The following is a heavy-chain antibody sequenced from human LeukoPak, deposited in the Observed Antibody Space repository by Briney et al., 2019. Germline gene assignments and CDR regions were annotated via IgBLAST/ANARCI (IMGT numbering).Heavy chain of an antibody. V-gene: IGHV1-18*01. CDR2: ISAYNGNT. J-gene: IGHJ4*02. CDR3: ARDLGTGIAEPFDH. Sequence: GASVKVSCKASGYTFTNYGISWVRQAPGQGLEWMGWISAYNGNTNYAQKLQGRVTVTTDTSTSTACMELRSLRSDDTAVYYCARDLGTGIAEPFDHWGQGTLVTVSS. D-gene: IGHD1-14*01. CDR1: GYTFTNYG.